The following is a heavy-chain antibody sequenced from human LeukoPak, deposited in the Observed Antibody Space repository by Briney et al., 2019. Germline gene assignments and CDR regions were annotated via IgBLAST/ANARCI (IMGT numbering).Heavy chain of an antibody. V-gene: IGHV3-23*01. CDR3: AMGTYFDY. J-gene: IGHJ4*02. Sequence: GGSLRLSCAASRLTFTTYAMTWVRQAPGKGLEWVSTISDSDASTFYADSVKGRFTISRDSSKRTVFLQMNSLRAEDTAIYFCAMGTYFDYWGQGTLVTVS. D-gene: IGHD7-27*01. CDR1: RLTFTTYA. CDR2: ISDSDAST.